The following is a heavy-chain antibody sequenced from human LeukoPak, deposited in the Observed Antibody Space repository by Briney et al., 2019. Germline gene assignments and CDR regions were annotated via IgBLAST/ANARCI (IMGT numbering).Heavy chain of an antibody. CDR2: VDTIGIT. J-gene: IGHJ6*03. CDR3: ARHNGFDRGYYYYMDV. D-gene: IGHD3-9*01. Sequence: SETLSLTCTVSGGSINNYWSWIRQPAGKGLEWIGRVDTIGITNYNPSLKSRITMSVDTSKNQFSLKLTSVTAADTAVYYCARHNGFDRGYYYYMDVWGKGTTVTVSS. CDR1: GGSINNY. V-gene: IGHV4-4*07.